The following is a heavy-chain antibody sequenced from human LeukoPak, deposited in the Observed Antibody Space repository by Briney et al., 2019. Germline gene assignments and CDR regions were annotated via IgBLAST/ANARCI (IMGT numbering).Heavy chain of an antibody. CDR1: GYTFSRYY. D-gene: IGHD3/OR15-3a*01. CDR3: ARWGASGLALIYYYGMDV. V-gene: IGHV1-46*01. Sequence: ASVKVSCKASGYTFSRYYMHWVRQAPGQGLEWMGIINPSGGSTSYAQRFQGRVTMTRDTSTRIVYMELSSLRSEDTAVYYCARWGASGLALIYYYGMDVWGQGTTVTVSS. CDR2: INPSGGST. J-gene: IGHJ6*02.